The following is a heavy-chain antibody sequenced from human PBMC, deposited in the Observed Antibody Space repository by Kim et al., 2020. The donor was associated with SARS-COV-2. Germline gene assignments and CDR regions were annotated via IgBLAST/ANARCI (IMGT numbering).Heavy chain of an antibody. CDR3: ARSIAVAGMWWSNGYFDL. V-gene: IGHV4-61*02. CDR2: IYTSGST. CDR1: GGSISSGSYY. Sequence: SETLSLTCTVSGGSISSGSYYWSWIRQPAGKGLEWIGRIYTSGSTNYNPSLKSRVTISVDTSKNQFSLKLSSVTAADTAVYYCARSIAVAGMWWSNGYFDLWGRGTLVTVSS. J-gene: IGHJ2*01. D-gene: IGHD6-19*01.